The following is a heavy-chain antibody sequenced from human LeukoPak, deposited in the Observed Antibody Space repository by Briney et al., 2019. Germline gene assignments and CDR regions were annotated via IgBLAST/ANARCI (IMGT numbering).Heavy chain of an antibody. CDR2: IIPIFGTA. CDR3: ARDGGYCTNGVCYTQGYYCYYMDV. CDR1: GGTFSSYA. J-gene: IGHJ6*03. D-gene: IGHD2-8*01. Sequence: ASVKVSCKASGGTFSSYAISWVRQAPGQGLEWMGGIIPIFGTANYAQKFQGRVTITADESTSTAYMELSSLRSEDTAVYYCARDGGYCTNGVCYTQGYYCYYMDVWGKGTTVTVSS. V-gene: IGHV1-69*13.